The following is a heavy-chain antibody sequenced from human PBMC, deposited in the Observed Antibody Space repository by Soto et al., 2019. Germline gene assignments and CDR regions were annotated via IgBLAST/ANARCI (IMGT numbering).Heavy chain of an antibody. J-gene: IGHJ4*02. Sequence: QVQLVQSGAEVKKPGSSVKVSCKASGGTFSSYAISWVRQAPGQGLEWMGGIIPIFGTANYAQKFQGRVTIRAEESTSTAYLELSSLSSEDTAVYYCARDGGVYDYTDLYYFDYWGQGTLVTVSS. CDR2: IIPIFGTA. D-gene: IGHD4-4*01. CDR3: ARDGGVYDYTDLYYFDY. V-gene: IGHV1-69*01. CDR1: GGTFSSYA.